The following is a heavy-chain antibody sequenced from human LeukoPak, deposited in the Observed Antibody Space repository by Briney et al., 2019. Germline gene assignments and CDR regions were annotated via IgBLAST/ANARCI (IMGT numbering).Heavy chain of an antibody. CDR3: ATWPDHSTSSDS. D-gene: IGHD6-6*01. CDR1: GGSISSSSYY. V-gene: IGHV4-39*01. CDR2: IYYTGST. J-gene: IGHJ5*01. Sequence: PSETLSLTCTVSGGSISSSSYYWGWIRQPPGKGLEWIGSIYYTGSTYYNPSLKSRVTISVDTSKNQFSLKLSSVTAADTAVYYCATWPDHSTSSDSWGQGTLVTVSS.